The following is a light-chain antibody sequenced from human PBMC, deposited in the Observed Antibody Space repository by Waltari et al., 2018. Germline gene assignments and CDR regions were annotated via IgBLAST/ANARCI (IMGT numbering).Light chain of an antibody. CDR3: MQTLETPAMYS. CDR1: QSLLHSNGCNY. Sequence: EIVMTQSPLSLPLTPGEPASISCTPRQSLLHSNGCNYLDWYLQKPGQSPQPLIYLGSSRAPGVPDRFSGSGSGTDFSLKISRVEADDVGVYYCMQTLETPAMYSFGQGTKLEIK. V-gene: IGKV2-28*01. CDR2: LGS. J-gene: IGKJ2*03.